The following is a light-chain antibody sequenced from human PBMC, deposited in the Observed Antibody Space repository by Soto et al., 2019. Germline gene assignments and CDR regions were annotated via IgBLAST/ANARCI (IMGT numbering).Light chain of an antibody. J-gene: IGKJ1*01. V-gene: IGKV1-39*01. Sequence: DIQMTQSPSSLSASLGDRVTVTCRASQSISTYLNWFQQRPGKAPKLLIYGAYTLQDGVPSRFSGSGSETEFPLTISSLQPVDFATYGCQQSFGAPRTFGQGTRVDIK. CDR3: QQSFGAPRT. CDR1: QSISTY. CDR2: GAY.